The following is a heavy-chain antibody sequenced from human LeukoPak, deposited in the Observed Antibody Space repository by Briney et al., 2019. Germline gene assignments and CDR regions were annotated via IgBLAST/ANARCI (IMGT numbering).Heavy chain of an antibody. CDR1: GFTFSSYG. V-gene: IGHV3-33*01. J-gene: IGHJ4*02. Sequence: GRSLRLSCAASGFTFSSYGMHWVRQAPGKGLEWVAVIWYDGSNKYYADSVKGRFTISRDNSKNTLYLQMNSLRAEGTAVYYCARVSSSWYQGFDYWGQGTLVTVSS. CDR2: IWYDGSNK. CDR3: ARVSSSWYQGFDY. D-gene: IGHD6-13*01.